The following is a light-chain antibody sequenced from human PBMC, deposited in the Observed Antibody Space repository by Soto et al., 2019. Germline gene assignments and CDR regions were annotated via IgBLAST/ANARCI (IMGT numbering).Light chain of an antibody. CDR3: QQYGYSPGA. Sequence: DIVLTQSRGTLSLSPGERGTLSCRGSQAVISDYLAWLQHKPGQAPRLLIHGASTRATGTPDRFRGSGSGTDFTLTISRLEPEDFAVYYCQQYGYSPGAFGQGTRLEIK. CDR1: QAVISDY. CDR2: GAS. J-gene: IGKJ5*01. V-gene: IGKV3-20*01.